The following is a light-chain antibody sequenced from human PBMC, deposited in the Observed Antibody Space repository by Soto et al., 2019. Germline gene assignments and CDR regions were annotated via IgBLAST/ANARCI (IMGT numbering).Light chain of an antibody. CDR3: FAYAGGTSVV. CDR2: EDI. V-gene: IGLV2-23*01. J-gene: IGLJ2*01. CDR1: SSDVGSYNL. Sequence: QYALTQPASVSGSPGQSITISCTGTSSDVGSYNLVSWYQQHPGKAPKLMIYEDIERPSGVSNRFSGSKSGNTASLTISGLQTEDEADYYCFAYAGGTSVVFGGGTKLTVL.